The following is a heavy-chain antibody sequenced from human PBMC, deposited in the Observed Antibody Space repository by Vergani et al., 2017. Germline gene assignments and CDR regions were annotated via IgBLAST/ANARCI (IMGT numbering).Heavy chain of an antibody. CDR3: AKMRGVGATGAFDI. Sequence: VQLVESGGGVVQPGRSLRLSCAASGFTFSSYGMHWVRQAPGKGLEWVSSISSSSSYIYYADSVKGRFTISRDNAKNSLYLQMNSLRAEDTAVYYCAKMRGVGATGAFDIWGQGTMVTVSS. CDR2: ISSSSSYI. D-gene: IGHD1-26*01. CDR1: GFTFSSYG. V-gene: IGHV3-21*04. J-gene: IGHJ3*02.